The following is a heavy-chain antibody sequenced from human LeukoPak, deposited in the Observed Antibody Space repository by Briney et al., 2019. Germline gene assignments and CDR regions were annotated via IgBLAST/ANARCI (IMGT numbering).Heavy chain of an antibody. CDR1: GYTFTSYD. Sequence: GASVKVSCKASGYTFTSYDINWVRQATGQGLEWMGWMNPNSGNTGYAQKFQGRVTMTRNTSISTAYMELSSLRSEDTAVYYCARGYRHDFWSGSYYYYYYMDVWGKGTTVTVSS. J-gene: IGHJ6*03. V-gene: IGHV1-8*01. CDR2: MNPNSGNT. CDR3: ARGYRHDFWSGSYYYYYYMDV. D-gene: IGHD3-3*01.